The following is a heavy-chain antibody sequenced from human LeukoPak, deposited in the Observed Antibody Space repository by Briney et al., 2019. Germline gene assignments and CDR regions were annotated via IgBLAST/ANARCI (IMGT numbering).Heavy chain of an antibody. J-gene: IGHJ2*01. Sequence: GRSLRLSCAASGFTFSGYAMHWVRQAPGKGLEWVAFISYDGSNKFYADSVKGRFTISRDNSKNTLYLQMNSLRAEDTAVYYCAREGGFCTNSVCYSYWYFDLWGRGTLVTVSS. V-gene: IGHV3-30-3*01. D-gene: IGHD2-8*01. CDR2: ISYDGSNK. CDR3: AREGGFCTNSVCYSYWYFDL. CDR1: GFTFSGYA.